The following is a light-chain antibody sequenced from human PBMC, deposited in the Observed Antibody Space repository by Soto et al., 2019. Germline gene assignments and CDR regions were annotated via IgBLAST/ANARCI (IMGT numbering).Light chain of an antibody. V-gene: IGLV1-51*02. CDR2: ESN. J-gene: IGLJ3*02. Sequence: QSVLTQPPSVSAAPGQKVTISCSGSSSNMGNNYVSWYQQLPGTAPKLLIYESNKRYSGIPDRFSASKAGTSATLGITGLQTGDEADYYCGTWDNSLSAWVFGGGTKLTVL. CDR1: SSNMGNNY. CDR3: GTWDNSLSAWV.